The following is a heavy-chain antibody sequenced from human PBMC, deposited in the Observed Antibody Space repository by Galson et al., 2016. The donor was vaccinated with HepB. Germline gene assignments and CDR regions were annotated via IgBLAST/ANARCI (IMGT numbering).Heavy chain of an antibody. CDR3: ARFYDFWSGSCYFDY. CDR2: ITSSGNYA. D-gene: IGHD3-3*01. CDR1: GFTFSDYY. J-gene: IGHJ4*02. Sequence: SLRLSCAASGFTFSDYYMTWIRQAPGKGLEYISYITSSGNYAYYADAVKGRFTISRDNVKNSLYLQMNSLTVEDTAMYYCARFYDFWSGSCYFDYWGPGTLVTVSS. V-gene: IGHV3-11*06.